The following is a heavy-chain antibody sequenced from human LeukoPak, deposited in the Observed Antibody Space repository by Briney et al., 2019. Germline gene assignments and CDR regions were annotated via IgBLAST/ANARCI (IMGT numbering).Heavy chain of an antibody. CDR2: IYYSGST. V-gene: IGHV4-39*07. D-gene: IGHD5-24*01. Sequence: SETLSLTCSVSGGSISSSDHFWGWIRQPPGKGLEWIASIYYSGSTYYSPSLKSRVTISVDTSKNQFSLKLSSVTAADTAVYYCARGGDGYSDFDYWGQGTLVTVSS. CDR1: GGSISSSDHF. J-gene: IGHJ4*02. CDR3: ARGGDGYSDFDY.